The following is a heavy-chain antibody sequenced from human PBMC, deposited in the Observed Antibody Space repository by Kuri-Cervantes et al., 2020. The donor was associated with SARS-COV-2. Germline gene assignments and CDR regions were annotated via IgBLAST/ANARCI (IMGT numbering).Heavy chain of an antibody. V-gene: IGHV1-58*01. J-gene: IGHJ4*02. CDR3: ARDQDGGGFDY. Sequence: SVKVSCRASGFTFTSYPVQWVRQARGQRLEWIGWIVVGSGNTNYAQKFQERVTITRDMSTSTAYMELSRLRSDDTAVYYCARDQDGGGFDYWGQGTLVTVSS. CDR1: GFTFTSYP. CDR2: IVVGSGNT. D-gene: IGHD3-16*01.